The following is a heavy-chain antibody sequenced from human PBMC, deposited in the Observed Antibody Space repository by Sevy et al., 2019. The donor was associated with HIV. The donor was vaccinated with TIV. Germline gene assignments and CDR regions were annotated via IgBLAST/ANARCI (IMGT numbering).Heavy chain of an antibody. CDR2: IKQDGSEK. CDR3: ARDGPVAMATLLGAFDI. J-gene: IGHJ3*02. V-gene: IGHV3-7*03. CDR1: GFTFSSYW. Sequence: GGSLRLSCAASGFTFSSYWMSWVRQAPGKGLEWVANIKQDGSEKYYVDSVKGRFTISRDNAKNSLYLQMNSLRAEDTAVYYCARDGPVAMATLLGAFDIWGQGTMVTVSS. D-gene: IGHD5-12*01.